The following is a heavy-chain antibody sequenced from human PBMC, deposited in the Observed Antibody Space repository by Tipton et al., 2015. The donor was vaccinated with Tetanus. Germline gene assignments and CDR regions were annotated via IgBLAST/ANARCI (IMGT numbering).Heavy chain of an antibody. Sequence: QLVQSGAEVKKPWASVKVSCKASGYTFTHYGVNWVRQAPGQGLEWMGWISPFNENVNYAEKFQGRLTMTTDRSKATVYRELTGLGSDDTAVYYGARGRGRGPLEYFEHWGQGTLVTVSS. D-gene: IGHD6-6*01. CDR3: ARGRGRGPLEYFEH. V-gene: IGHV1-18*01. CDR1: GYTFTHYG. J-gene: IGHJ5*02. CDR2: ISPFNENV.